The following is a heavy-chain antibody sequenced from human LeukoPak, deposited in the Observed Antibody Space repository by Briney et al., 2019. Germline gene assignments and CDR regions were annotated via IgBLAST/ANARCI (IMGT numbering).Heavy chain of an antibody. J-gene: IGHJ4*02. D-gene: IGHD3-22*01. CDR1: GGSISNSNW. CDR2: IYHSGST. V-gene: IGHV4-4*02. CDR3: ARVWGQGSSGYYPF. Sequence: SETLSLTCAVSGGSISNSNWWSWVRQPPGKGLECIGEIYHSGSTNYNPSLKSRVTISVDKSKNQFSLKLSSVTAADTAVYYCARVWGQGSSGYYPFWGQGTLVTVSS.